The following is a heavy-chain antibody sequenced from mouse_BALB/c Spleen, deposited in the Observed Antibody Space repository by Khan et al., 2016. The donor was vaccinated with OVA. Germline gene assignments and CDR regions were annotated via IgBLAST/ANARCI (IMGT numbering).Heavy chain of an antibody. CDR1: GHTFTKYG. CDR2: INTYTGEP. V-gene: IGHV9-3-1*01. Sequence: QIQLVQSGPELKKPGETVKISCKASGHTFTKYGMNWVKQAPGKGLKWMGWINTYTGEPTYADDFNGRFAFSLESSARTAYLLINNLKNEDTATYFCARPPYFSYVMDNWGQGTSVTVSS. J-gene: IGHJ4*01. CDR3: ARPPYFSYVMDN. D-gene: IGHD2-10*01.